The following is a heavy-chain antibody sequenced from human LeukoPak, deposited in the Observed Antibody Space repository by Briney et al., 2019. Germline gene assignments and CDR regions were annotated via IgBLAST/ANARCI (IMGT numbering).Heavy chain of an antibody. CDR2: IYYSGST. CDR3: ARANNYGSVKGAFDI. D-gene: IGHD3-10*01. V-gene: IGHV4-59*01. CDR1: GGSISSYY. J-gene: IGHJ3*02. Sequence: SETLSLTCTASGGSISSYYWSWIRQPPGKGLEWIGYIYYSGSTNYNPSLKSRVTISVDTSKNQSSLKLSSVTAADTAVYYCARANNYGSVKGAFDIWGQGTMVTVSS.